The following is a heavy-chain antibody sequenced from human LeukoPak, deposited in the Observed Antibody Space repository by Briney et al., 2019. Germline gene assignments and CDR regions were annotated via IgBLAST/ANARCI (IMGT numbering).Heavy chain of an antibody. Sequence: GGSLRLSCAASGFTFSTYWMTWVRQAPGKGLEWVANIKQDGSEKYYVDSVKGRFTISRDNTKNSLYLQMNSLRAEDTAVYYCAREAPLVPFFLRCMDVWGKGTTVTVSS. V-gene: IGHV3-7*03. CDR1: GFTFSTYW. J-gene: IGHJ6*04. D-gene: IGHD3-16*01. CDR3: AREAPLVPFFLRCMDV. CDR2: IKQDGSEK.